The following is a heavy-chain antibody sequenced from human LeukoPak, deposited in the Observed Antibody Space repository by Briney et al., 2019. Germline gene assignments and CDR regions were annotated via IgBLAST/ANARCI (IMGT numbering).Heavy chain of an antibody. CDR1: GFTFSSYA. J-gene: IGHJ5*02. CDR2: ISGSGGST. Sequence: GGSLRLSCAASGFTFSSYAMSWVRQAPGKGLEWVSAISGSGGSTYYADSVKGRFTISRDNSKNTLYPQMNSLRAEDTAVYYCAKEEYYYGSGSCDPWGQGTLVTVSS. V-gene: IGHV3-23*01. D-gene: IGHD3-10*01. CDR3: AKEEYYYGSGSCDP.